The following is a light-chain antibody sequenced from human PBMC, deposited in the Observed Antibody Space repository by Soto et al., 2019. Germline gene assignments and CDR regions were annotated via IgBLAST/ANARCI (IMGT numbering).Light chain of an antibody. Sequence: QAVVTQSPSASASLGASVKLTCILSSGHSRNVIAWHQQQPEKGPRYLMKLNSDGSHSKGDGIPDRFPGSSSGAERYLIISSLQSEDEADYYCQTWGTDIHVEFGGGTKLTVL. V-gene: IGLV4-69*02. CDR2: LNSDGSH. CDR1: SGHSRNV. J-gene: IGLJ2*01. CDR3: QTWGTDIHVE.